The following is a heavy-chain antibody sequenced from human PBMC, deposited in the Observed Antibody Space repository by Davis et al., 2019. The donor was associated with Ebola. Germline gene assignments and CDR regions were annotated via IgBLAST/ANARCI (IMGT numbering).Heavy chain of an antibody. CDR3: ANWVLVGPTT. CDR1: GLIFNNYW. CDR2: ICGGGGST. V-gene: IGHV3-23*01. D-gene: IGHD1-26*01. J-gene: IGHJ5*02. Sequence: GGSLRLSCAASGLIFNNYWMSWIRQAPAKGLEWVSAICGGGGSTYYADSMKGRVTISRDNSKNTLYLQINSLRAEDTAVYYCANWVLVGPTTWGQGTLVTVSS.